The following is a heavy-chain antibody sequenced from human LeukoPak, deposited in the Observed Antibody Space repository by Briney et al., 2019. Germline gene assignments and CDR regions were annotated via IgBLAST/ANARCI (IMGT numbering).Heavy chain of an antibody. V-gene: IGHV3-23*01. D-gene: IGHD1-26*01. Sequence: GGSLRLSCAASGFTFSSYAMSWVRQAPGKGLEWVSLISGSGGGTYYADSVKGRFTISRDNSKNTLYLQLNSLRVEDTAVYYCAKNRGAGSHYYYHMNVWGKGTTVTVSS. CDR3: AKNRGAGSHYYYHMNV. CDR1: GFTFSSYA. CDR2: ISGSGGGT. J-gene: IGHJ6*03.